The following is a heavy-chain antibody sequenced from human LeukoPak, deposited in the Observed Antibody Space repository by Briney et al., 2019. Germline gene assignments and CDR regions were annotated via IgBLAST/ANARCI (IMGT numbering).Heavy chain of an antibody. CDR2: IHPNSGGT. J-gene: IGHJ5*02. CDR1: GYAFTGYY. V-gene: IGHV1-2*02. D-gene: IGHD2-2*01. Sequence: ASVKVSCKASGYAFTGYYIHWVRRAPGHGREWMGWIHPNSGGTKFAQSFQGRVTLTRDTSITTASMELSSLISNDTAVYFCARTAYPSASWFDPWGQGTQVTVSS. CDR3: ARTAYPSASWFDP.